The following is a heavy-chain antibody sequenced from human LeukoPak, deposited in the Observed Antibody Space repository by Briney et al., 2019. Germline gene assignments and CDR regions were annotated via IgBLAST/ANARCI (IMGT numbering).Heavy chain of an antibody. CDR1: GYTFTSYD. D-gene: IGHD5-12*01. CDR2: MNPNSGNT. Sequence: ASVKVSCKASGYTFTSYDINWLRQATGQGLEWMGWMNPNSGNTGYAQKFQGRVTLTRNTSMSTAYMELSSLRSEDTAVYYCAIRTPVDIVATLGERVKKGLDYWGQGTLVTVSS. CDR3: AIRTPVDIVATLGERVKKGLDY. V-gene: IGHV1-8*01. J-gene: IGHJ4*02.